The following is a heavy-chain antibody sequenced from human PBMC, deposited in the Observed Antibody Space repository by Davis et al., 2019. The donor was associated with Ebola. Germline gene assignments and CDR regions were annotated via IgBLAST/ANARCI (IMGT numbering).Heavy chain of an antibody. CDR2: IQSDGSNK. Sequence: GESLKISCAASGFTFSGYGMHWVRQAPGKGLEWVAFIQSDGSNKYYADSVKGRFTISRDNSKNTVYLQLNILRPEDTTVYNCAKDDGPRRLADPWGQGTLVTVSS. CDR3: AKDDGPRRLADP. V-gene: IGHV3-30*02. CDR1: GFTFSGYG. D-gene: IGHD5-24*01. J-gene: IGHJ5*02.